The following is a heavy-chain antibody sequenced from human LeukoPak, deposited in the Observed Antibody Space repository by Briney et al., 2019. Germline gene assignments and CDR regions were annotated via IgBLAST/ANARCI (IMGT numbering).Heavy chain of an antibody. Sequence: SETLSLTCAVYGGSFSAYYWSWIRQPPGKGLEWIGYIYYSGSTNYNPSLKSRVTISVDTSKDQFSLKLSSVTAADTAVYYCARGSRGYSYGYDYWGQGTLVTVSS. V-gene: IGHV4-59*01. CDR1: GGSFSAYY. J-gene: IGHJ4*02. D-gene: IGHD5-18*01. CDR2: IYYSGST. CDR3: ARGSRGYSYGYDY.